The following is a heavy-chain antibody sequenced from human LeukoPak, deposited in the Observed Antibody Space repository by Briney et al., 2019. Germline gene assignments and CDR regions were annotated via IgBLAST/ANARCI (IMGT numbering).Heavy chain of an antibody. CDR2: INHSGST. Sequence: SETLSLTCAVYGGSFSGYYWSWIRQPPGKGLEWIGEINHSGSTNYNPSLKSRVTISVDTSKNQFSLKLSSVTAADTAEYYCARGPPAGYYDSSAYPAWYFDLWGRGTLVTVSS. J-gene: IGHJ2*01. CDR1: GGSFSGYY. D-gene: IGHD3-22*01. CDR3: ARGPPAGYYDSSAYPAWYFDL. V-gene: IGHV4-34*01.